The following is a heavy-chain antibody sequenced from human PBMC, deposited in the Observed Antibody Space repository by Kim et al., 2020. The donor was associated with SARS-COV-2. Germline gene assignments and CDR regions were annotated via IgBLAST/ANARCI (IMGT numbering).Heavy chain of an antibody. CDR2: ISSSGSYI. V-gene: IGHV3-21*01. Sequence: GGSLRLSCAASGFTFSSYTMNWVRQAPGKGLEWVSSISSSGSYIYYADSVKGRFTISRDNAKNSLYLQMNSLRAEDTAVYYCARADYSGCFDYWGQGTLVIVSS. CDR3: ARADYSGCFDY. J-gene: IGHJ4*02. CDR1: GFTFSSYT. D-gene: IGHD6-19*01.